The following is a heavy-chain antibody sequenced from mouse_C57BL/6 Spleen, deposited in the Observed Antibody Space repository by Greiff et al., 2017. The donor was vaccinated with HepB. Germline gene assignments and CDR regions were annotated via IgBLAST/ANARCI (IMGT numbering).Heavy chain of an antibody. D-gene: IGHD2-1*01. J-gene: IGHJ2*01. CDR3: AREDMVPGFDY. CDR2: INPNNGGT. Sequence: VQLQQSGPELVKPGASVKISCKASGYTFTDYYMNWVKQSHGKSLEWIGDINPNNGGTSYNQKFKGKATLTVDKSSSTAYMELRSLTSEDSAVYYCAREDMVPGFDYWGQGTTLTVSS. CDR1: GYTFTDYY. V-gene: IGHV1-26*01.